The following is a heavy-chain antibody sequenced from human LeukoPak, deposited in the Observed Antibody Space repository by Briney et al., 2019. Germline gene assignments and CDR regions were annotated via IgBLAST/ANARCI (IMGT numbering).Heavy chain of an antibody. Sequence: PGGSLRLSCAASGFTFSSYSMNWVRQAPGKGLEWVSSISSSSSYIYYADSVKGRFTISRDNAKNSLYLQMNSLRAEDTAVYYCARSHGPSPDFDYWGQGTLVTVSS. J-gene: IGHJ4*02. CDR3: ARSHGPSPDFDY. CDR2: ISSSSSYI. V-gene: IGHV3-21*01. CDR1: GFTFSSYS. D-gene: IGHD2-8*01.